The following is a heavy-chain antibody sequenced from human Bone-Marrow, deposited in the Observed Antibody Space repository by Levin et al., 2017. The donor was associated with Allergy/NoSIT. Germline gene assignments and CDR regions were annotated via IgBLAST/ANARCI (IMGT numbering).Heavy chain of an antibody. Sequence: SCAASGVTFSGYWMHWVRQAPGKGLMWVSRINSDGSSTNYADSVKGRFTISRDNAKNTLYLQMNSLRADDTAVYYCARAPFGGFDYWGQGTLVTVSS. CDR2: INSDGSST. D-gene: IGHD4-23*01. J-gene: IGHJ4*02. CDR1: GVTFSGYW. CDR3: ARAPFGGFDY. V-gene: IGHV3-74*01.